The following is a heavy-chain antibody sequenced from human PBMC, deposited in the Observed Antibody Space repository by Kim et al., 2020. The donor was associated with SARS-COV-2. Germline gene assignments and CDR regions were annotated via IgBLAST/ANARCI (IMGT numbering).Heavy chain of an antibody. CDR1: GYAFSDYS. V-gene: IGHV1-2*04. J-gene: IGHJ4*01. D-gene: IGHD6-25*01. CDR2: INPNTGDA. Sequence: ASVKVSCKASGYAFSDYSIHWVRQAPGQGLEWMGWINPNTGDAHYAQKFQGWVTITRDTSISTAYMEVTSLKSDDTAVYCCARDLGGFDSSGYFCYWGQGTLVTVSS. CDR3: ARDLGGFDSSGYFCY.